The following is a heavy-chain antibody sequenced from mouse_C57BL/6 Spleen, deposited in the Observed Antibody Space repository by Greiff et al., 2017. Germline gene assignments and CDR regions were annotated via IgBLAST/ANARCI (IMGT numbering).Heavy chain of an antibody. CDR3: ARGGYYGSSYGRFAY. J-gene: IGHJ3*01. D-gene: IGHD1-1*01. Sequence: QVQLQQPGAELVKPGASVKMSCKASGYTFTSYWITWVKQRPGQGLEWIGDIYPGSGSTNYNEKFKSKATLTVDTSSSTAYMQLSSLTSEDSAVYYCARGGYYGSSYGRFAYWGQGTLVTVS. CDR2: IYPGSGST. CDR1: GYTFTSYW. V-gene: IGHV1-55*01.